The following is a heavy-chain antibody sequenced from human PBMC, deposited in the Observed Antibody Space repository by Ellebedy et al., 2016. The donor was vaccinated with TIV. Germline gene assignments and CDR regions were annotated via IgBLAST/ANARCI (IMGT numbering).Heavy chain of an antibody. V-gene: IGHV3-30*18. Sequence: PGGSLRLSCAASGFTFSSTGMHCVRQAQDKGLAWVAVISYDGSNKYYADSVKGRFTISRDNSKNTLYLQMNSLRADDTAVYYCAKDQARSGSYRRLPQYYFDYWGQGTLVTVSS. J-gene: IGHJ4*02. D-gene: IGHD1-26*01. CDR2: ISYDGSNK. CDR1: GFTFSSTG. CDR3: AKDQARSGSYRRLPQYYFDY.